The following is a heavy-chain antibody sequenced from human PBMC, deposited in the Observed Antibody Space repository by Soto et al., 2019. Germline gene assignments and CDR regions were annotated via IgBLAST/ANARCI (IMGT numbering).Heavy chain of an antibody. J-gene: IGHJ6*02. CDR1: GFTFSSYA. V-gene: IGHV3-23*01. D-gene: IGHD6-19*01. Sequence: GGSLRLSCAASGFTFSSYAMSWVRQAPGKGLEWVSAISGSGGSTYYADSVKGRFTISRDNSKNTLYLQMNSLRAEDTAVYYCAKVALPGIAVATFGGNYYYYYGMDVWGQGTTVTVSS. CDR3: AKVALPGIAVATFGGNYYYYYGMDV. CDR2: ISGSGGST.